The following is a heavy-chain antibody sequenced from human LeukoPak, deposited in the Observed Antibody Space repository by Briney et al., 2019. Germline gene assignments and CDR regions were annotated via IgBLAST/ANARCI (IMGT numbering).Heavy chain of an antibody. J-gene: IGHJ4*02. D-gene: IGHD4-17*01. CDR3: ARDSAVTTSHHFDY. Sequence: GGSLRLSCAASGFTFSSYAMHWVRQAPGKGLEWVAVISYDGSNKYYADSVKGRFTISRDNSKNTLYLQMNSLRAEGTAVYYCARDSAVTTSHHFDYWGQGTLVTVSS. CDR2: ISYDGSNK. V-gene: IGHV3-30-3*01. CDR1: GFTFSSYA.